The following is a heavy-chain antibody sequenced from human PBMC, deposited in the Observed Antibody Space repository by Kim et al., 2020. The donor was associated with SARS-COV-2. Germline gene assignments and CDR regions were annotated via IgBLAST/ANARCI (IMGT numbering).Heavy chain of an antibody. Sequence: GGSLRLSCAASAFTFSDYAMHWVRQAPGKGLEWVALISSNGGNKYYADSVKGRFTVSRDNSNSTLYLHMISLKPEDTAIYYCARDVLRFVTTNLGPLDFWGQGTLVAVSS. CDR3: ARDVLRFVTTNLGPLDF. CDR1: AFTFSDYA. D-gene: IGHD1-1*01. J-gene: IGHJ4*02. CDR2: ISSNGGNK. V-gene: IGHV3-30*03.